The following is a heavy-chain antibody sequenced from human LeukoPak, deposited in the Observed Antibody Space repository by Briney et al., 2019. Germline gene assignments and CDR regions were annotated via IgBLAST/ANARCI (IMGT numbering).Heavy chain of an antibody. CDR1: GGSFSGYY. CDR2: INHSGST. D-gene: IGHD4/OR15-4a*01. Sequence: PSETLSLTCAVYGGSFSGYYWSWIRQPPGKGLEWIGEINHSGSTNYNPSLKSRVTISVDTSKNQFSLKLSSVTAADTAVYHCARAALGALDYWGQGTLVTVSS. J-gene: IGHJ4*02. V-gene: IGHV4-34*01. CDR3: ARAALGALDY.